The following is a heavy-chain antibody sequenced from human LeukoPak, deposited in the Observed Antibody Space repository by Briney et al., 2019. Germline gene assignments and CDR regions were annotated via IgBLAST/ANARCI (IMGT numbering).Heavy chain of an antibody. D-gene: IGHD5-12*01. CDR3: ASGGKTWLVDY. CDR2: IYPGDFDT. CDR1: GYSFTNYW. J-gene: IGHJ4*02. Sequence: GESLKIPCQGSGYSFTNYWIGWVRQMPGKGLGWMGIIYPGDFDTRYNPSFQGQVTISADKSISTAYLQWTSRKASDTAMYYCASGGKTWLVDYWGQGTLVTVSS. V-gene: IGHV5-51*01.